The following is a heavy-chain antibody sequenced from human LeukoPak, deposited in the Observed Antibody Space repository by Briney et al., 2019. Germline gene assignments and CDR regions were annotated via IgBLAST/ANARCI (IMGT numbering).Heavy chain of an antibody. CDR2: IYYSGNT. J-gene: IGHJ4*02. CDR3: ARGTRSMRVVVVAATPEHYFDY. CDR1: GGSISSYY. V-gene: IGHV4-59*01. Sequence: SETLSLTCTVSGGSISSYYWTWIRQPPGKGLEWIGYIYYSGNTNYYPSLKSRVTISVDTSKNQFSLKLSSVTAADTAVYYCARGTRSMRVVVVAATPEHYFDYWGQGTLVTVSS. D-gene: IGHD2-15*01.